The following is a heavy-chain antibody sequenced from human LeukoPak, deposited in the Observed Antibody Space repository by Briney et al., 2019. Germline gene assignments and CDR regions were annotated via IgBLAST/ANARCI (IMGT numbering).Heavy chain of an antibody. CDR2: MNPNSGNT. V-gene: IGHV1-8*03. J-gene: IGHJ6*03. D-gene: IGHD2-2*01. Sequence: ASVKVSCKASGGTFSSYTISWVRQAPGQGLEWKGWMNPNSGNTGYAQKFQGRVTITRNTSISTAYMELSSLRSEDTAVYYCARVFKDIVVVPAAQFQSLYYYYMDVWGKGTTVTVSS. CDR1: GGTFSSYT. CDR3: ARVFKDIVVVPAAQFQSLYYYYMDV.